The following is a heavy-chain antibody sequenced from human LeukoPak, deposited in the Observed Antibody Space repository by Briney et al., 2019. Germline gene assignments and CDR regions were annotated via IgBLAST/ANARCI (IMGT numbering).Heavy chain of an antibody. Sequence: PGGSLRLSCAASGFAFSSYWMHWVRQAPGKGLVWVSRINSDGSSTSYADSVKGRFTISRDNAKNTLYLKMNSLRAEDTAVYYCARERSYDSSGGDFDYWGQGTLVTVSS. CDR1: GFAFSSYW. CDR2: INSDGSST. J-gene: IGHJ4*02. D-gene: IGHD3-22*01. CDR3: ARERSYDSSGGDFDY. V-gene: IGHV3-74*01.